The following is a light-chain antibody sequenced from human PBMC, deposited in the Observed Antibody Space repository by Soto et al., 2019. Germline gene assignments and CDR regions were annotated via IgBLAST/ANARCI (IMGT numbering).Light chain of an antibody. CDR3: SSYAGNNNVV. J-gene: IGLJ2*01. Sequence: QSALTQPPSASGSPGQSVTISCTGTSSDVGDYKFVSWYQQHPGKAPKLMIYEVSRRPSGVPDRFSGSKSGNMASLTVSGLQAEDEADYYCSSYAGNNNVVFGGGTQLTVL. CDR2: EVS. V-gene: IGLV2-8*01. CDR1: SSDVGDYKF.